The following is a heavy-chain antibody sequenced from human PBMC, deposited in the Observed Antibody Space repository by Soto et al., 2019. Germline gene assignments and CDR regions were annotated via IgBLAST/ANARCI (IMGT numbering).Heavy chain of an antibody. J-gene: IGHJ5*02. CDR3: ARGHTPIGGSDP. V-gene: IGHV4-59*01. CDR1: GGSISSYY. D-gene: IGHD2-2*02. CDR2: IYYSGST. Sequence: PSETLSLTCTVSGGSISSYYWSWIRQLPGKGLEWIGYIYYSGSTNYNPSLKSRVTISVDTSKNQFSLKLSSVTAADTAVYYCARGHTPIGGSDPWGQGTLVTVSS.